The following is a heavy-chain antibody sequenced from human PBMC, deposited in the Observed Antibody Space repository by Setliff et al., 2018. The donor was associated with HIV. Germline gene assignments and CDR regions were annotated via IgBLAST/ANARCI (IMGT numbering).Heavy chain of an antibody. V-gene: IGHV4-38-2*01. Sequence: PSETLSLTCAVSGYSISSGYYWAWIRQPPGKGLEWIGSIYRSGSTYYNPSLKSRVTISVDTSKNQFSLKLSSVTATDTALYYCARGRFHRLHRPYSGSGSLGIQYFDYWGQGTLVTVSS. CDR1: GYSISSGYY. CDR3: ARGRFHRLHRPYSGSGSLGIQYFDY. J-gene: IGHJ4*02. D-gene: IGHD3-10*01. CDR2: IYRSGST.